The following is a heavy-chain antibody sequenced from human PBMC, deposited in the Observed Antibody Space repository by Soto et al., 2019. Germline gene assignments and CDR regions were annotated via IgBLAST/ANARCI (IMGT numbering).Heavy chain of an antibody. CDR1: GGSISSGGYY. CDR2: IYYSGST. Sequence: QVQLQVSGPGLVKPSQTLSLTCTVSGGSISSGGYYWSWIRQHPGEGLEWIGYIYYSGSTYYNPSLKSRVTISVDTSKNQFSLKLSSVTAADTAVYYCARGGSSGYYYSDAFDIWGQGTMVTVSS. V-gene: IGHV4-31*03. J-gene: IGHJ3*02. D-gene: IGHD3-22*01. CDR3: ARGGSSGYYYSDAFDI.